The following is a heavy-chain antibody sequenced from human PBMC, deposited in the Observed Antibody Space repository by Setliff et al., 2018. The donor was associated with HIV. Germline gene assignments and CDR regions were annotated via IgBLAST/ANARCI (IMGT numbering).Heavy chain of an antibody. CDR3: TRGWLAAQFDS. CDR2: INQDGTEK. D-gene: IGHD6-19*01. J-gene: IGHJ4*02. V-gene: IGHV3-7*04. Sequence: SLRLSCAASGFIFSSHWMSWVRQTAGKGLEWVANINQDGTEKYYLDSVKGRFTFSRDNAENSLYLQMNSLRAEDTAVYYCTRGWLAAQFDSWGQGTLVTVSS. CDR1: GFIFSSHW.